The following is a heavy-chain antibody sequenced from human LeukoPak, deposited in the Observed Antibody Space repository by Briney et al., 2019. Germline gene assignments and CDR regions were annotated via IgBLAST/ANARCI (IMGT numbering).Heavy chain of an antibody. V-gene: IGHV3-53*01. D-gene: IGHD1-26*01. CDR1: GFTLSSYA. CDR3: ANLVGATTSSYYYGMDV. CDR2: IYSGGST. J-gene: IGHJ6*02. Sequence: PGGSLRLSCAASGFTLSSYAMSWVRQAPGKGLEWVSVIYSGGSTYYADSVKGRFTISRDNSKNTLYLQMNSLRAEDTAVYYCANLVGATTSSYYYGMDVWGQGTTVTVSS.